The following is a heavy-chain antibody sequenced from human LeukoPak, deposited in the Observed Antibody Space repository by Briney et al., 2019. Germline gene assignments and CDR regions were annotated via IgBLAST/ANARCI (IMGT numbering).Heavy chain of an antibody. J-gene: IGHJ3*02. V-gene: IGHV4-59*01. CDR2: IYYSGST. Sequence: PSETLSLTCTVSGGSISSYYWSWIRQPPGKGLEWIGYIYYSGSTNYNPSLKSRVTISVDTSKNQFSLKLSSVTAADTAVYYCARWGTTLSFDIWGKGTMVTVSS. D-gene: IGHD3-16*01. CDR1: GGSISSYY. CDR3: ARWGTTLSFDI.